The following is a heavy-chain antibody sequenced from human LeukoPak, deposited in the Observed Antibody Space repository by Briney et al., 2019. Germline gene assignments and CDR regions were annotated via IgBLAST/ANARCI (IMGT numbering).Heavy chain of an antibody. D-gene: IGHD6-13*01. CDR1: GFTFSDYY. J-gene: IGHJ4*02. V-gene: IGHV3-11*01. CDR2: ISSSGSTI. Sequence: GGSLRLSCAASGFTFSDYYMSWIRQAPGQGLEWVSYISSSGSTIYYADSVKGRFTISRDNAKNSLYLQMNSLRAEDTAVYYCARVERSSRFFDYWGQGTLVTVSS. CDR3: ARVERSSRFFDY.